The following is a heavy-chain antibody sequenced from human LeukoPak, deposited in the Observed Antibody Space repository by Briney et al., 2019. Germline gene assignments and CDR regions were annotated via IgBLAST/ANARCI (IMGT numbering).Heavy chain of an antibody. J-gene: IGHJ3*02. Sequence: PSETLSLTCTVSGGSNSSYYWSLIRQPTGKGLEWIGRIYTSGSTNYNPSLKSRVTMSVDTSKNQFSLKLSSVTAADTAVYYCARDWGTYYYDSSGYPGAFDIWGQGTMVTVSS. D-gene: IGHD3-22*01. CDR3: ARDWGTYYYDSSGYPGAFDI. CDR1: GGSNSSYY. V-gene: IGHV4-4*07. CDR2: IYTSGST.